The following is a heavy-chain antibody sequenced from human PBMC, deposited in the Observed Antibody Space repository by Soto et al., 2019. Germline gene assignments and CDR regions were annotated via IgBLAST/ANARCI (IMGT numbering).Heavy chain of an antibody. CDR1: GGTFSSYT. D-gene: IGHD4-4*01. V-gene: IGHV1-69*02. J-gene: IGHJ3*02. CDR2: IIPILGIA. CDR3: ARGVESVTDAFDI. Sequence: QVQLVQSGAEVKKPGSSVKVSCKASGGTFSSYTISWVRQAPGQGLEWMGRIIPILGIANYAQKFQGRVTITADKSTSTAYLELSSLRSEDTAVYYCARGVESVTDAFDIWGQGTMVTVSS.